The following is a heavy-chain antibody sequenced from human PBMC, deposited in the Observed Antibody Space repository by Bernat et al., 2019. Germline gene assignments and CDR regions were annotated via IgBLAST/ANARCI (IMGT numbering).Heavy chain of an antibody. CDR3: ARDNRKEEGYLDY. J-gene: IGHJ4*02. D-gene: IGHD1-14*01. CDR2: ISSNGGST. V-gene: IGHV3-64*01. Sequence: EVQLVESGGGLVQPGGSLRLSCAASGFTFSSYAMHWVRQAPGKGLEYVSAISSNGGSTYYANSVKGRFTISRDNSKNTLYLQMGSLRAEDTAVYYCARDNRKEEGYLDYWGQGTLVTVSS. CDR1: GFTFSSYA.